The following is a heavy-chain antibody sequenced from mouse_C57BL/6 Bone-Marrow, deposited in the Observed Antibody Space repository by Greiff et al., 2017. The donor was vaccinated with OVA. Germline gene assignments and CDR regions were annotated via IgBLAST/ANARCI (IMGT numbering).Heavy chain of an antibody. V-gene: IGHV2-2*01. D-gene: IGHD4-1*01. CDR1: GFSLTSYG. CDR2: IWSGGST. Sequence: QVHVKQSGPGLVQPSQSLSITCTVSGFSLTSYGVHWVRQSPGKGLEWLGVIWSGGSTDYNAAFISRLSISKDNSKSQVFFKMNSLQADDTAIYYCARKRDWGGDAMDYWGQGTSVTVSS. CDR3: ARKRDWGGDAMDY. J-gene: IGHJ4*01.